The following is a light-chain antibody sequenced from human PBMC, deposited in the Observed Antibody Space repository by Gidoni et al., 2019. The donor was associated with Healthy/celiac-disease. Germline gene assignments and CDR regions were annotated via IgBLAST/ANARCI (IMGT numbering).Light chain of an antibody. CDR2: GAS. CDR3: QQYNNWPPWT. CDR1: QIVSSN. Sequence: EIVMTQPPATLSVSPGERATLSCRASQIVSSNLAWYQQKPGQAPRLLIYGASTRATGIPAGFSGSGSGTEFTLTISSLQSEDFAVYYCQQYNNWPPWTFGQGTKVEIK. J-gene: IGKJ1*01. V-gene: IGKV3-15*01.